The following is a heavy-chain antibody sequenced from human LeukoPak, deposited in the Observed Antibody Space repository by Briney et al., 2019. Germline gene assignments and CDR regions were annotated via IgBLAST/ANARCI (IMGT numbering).Heavy chain of an antibody. CDR1: GFTFSSYG. Sequence: PGGSLRLSCAASGFTFSSYGMHWVRQAPGKGLESVAVISYDGSNKYYADSVKGRFTISRDNSKNTLYLQMNSLRAEDTAVYYCAKDLNSYGYGDYFDYWGQGTLVTVSS. CDR3: AKDLNSYGYGDYFDY. V-gene: IGHV3-30*18. D-gene: IGHD5-18*01. CDR2: ISYDGSNK. J-gene: IGHJ4*02.